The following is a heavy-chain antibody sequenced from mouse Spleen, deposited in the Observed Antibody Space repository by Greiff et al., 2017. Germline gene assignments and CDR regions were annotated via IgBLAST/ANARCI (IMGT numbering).Heavy chain of an antibody. D-gene: IGHD1-1*01. CDR2: INPYNGGT. J-gene: IGHJ2*01. Sequence: VQLKQSGPVLVKPGASVKMSCKASGYTFTDYYMNWVKQSHGKSLEWIGVINPYNGGTSYNQKFKGKATLTVDKSSSTAYMELNSLTSEDSAVYYCASPITTVPNYFDYWGQGTTLTVSS. CDR1: GYTFTDYY. CDR3: ASPITTVPNYFDY. V-gene: IGHV1-19*01.